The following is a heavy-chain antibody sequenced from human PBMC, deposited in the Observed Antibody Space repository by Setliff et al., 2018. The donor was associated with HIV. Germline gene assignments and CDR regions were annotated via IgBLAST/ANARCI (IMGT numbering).Heavy chain of an antibody. CDR3: ARVGFYRGYSYGSRDFYMDV. V-gene: IGHV4-59*11. Sequence: KTSETLSLTCTVSGVSIRSHSWSWIRQPPGRGLELIGYIYYSGSTNYNPSLKSRVTISVDTSRNQFSLNLASVTAADTAVYYCARVGFYRGYSYGSRDFYMDVWGKGTTVTVSS. J-gene: IGHJ6*03. CDR2: IYYSGST. D-gene: IGHD5-18*01. CDR1: GVSIRSHS.